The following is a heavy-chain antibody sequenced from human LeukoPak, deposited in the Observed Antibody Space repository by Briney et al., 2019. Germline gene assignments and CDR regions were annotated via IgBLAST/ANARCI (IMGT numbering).Heavy chain of an antibody. V-gene: IGHV6-1*01. CDR3: ARNTADLDF. D-gene: IGHD2-21*02. Sequence: SQTLSLTFAISGNSVSGKSSAWNWIRQSPSRGLEWLGRTYYRSKWKYDYALAVKSRVTINPDTSKNQFSLQLNSVTPEDTAVYYCARNTADLDFWGQGILVTVSS. J-gene: IGHJ4*02. CDR1: GNSVSGKSSA. CDR2: TYYRSKWKY.